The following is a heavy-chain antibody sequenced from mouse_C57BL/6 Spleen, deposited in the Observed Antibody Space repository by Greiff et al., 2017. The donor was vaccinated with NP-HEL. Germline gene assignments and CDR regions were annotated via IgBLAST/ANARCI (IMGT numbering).Heavy chain of an antibody. CDR1: GYTFTSYW. CDR2: IDPSDSYT. Sequence: QVQLQQPGAELVKPGASVKLSCKASGYTFTSYWMQWVKQRPGQGLEWIGEIDPSDSYTNYNQKFKGKATLIVDTSSSTAYMQLSSLTSEDSAVYYCARPYYYGSSYAHYYAMDYWGQGTSVTVSS. D-gene: IGHD1-1*01. J-gene: IGHJ4*01. CDR3: ARPYYYGSSYAHYYAMDY. V-gene: IGHV1-50*01.